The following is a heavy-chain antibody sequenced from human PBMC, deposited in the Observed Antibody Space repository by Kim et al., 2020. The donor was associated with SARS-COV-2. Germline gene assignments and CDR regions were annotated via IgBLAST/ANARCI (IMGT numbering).Heavy chain of an antibody. CDR3: ARAGRQWLVRPIDYYFDY. J-gene: IGHJ4*01. Sequence: SETLSLTCAVSGGSFSGYYWNWIRQPPGKGLEWIGEINHSGSTNYNPSLKSRVTISVDTYKNKISLKLSSVTAADTAAYYCARAGRQWLVRPIDYYFDY. CDR1: GGSFSGYY. V-gene: IGHV4-34*01. D-gene: IGHD6-19*01. CDR2: INHSGST.